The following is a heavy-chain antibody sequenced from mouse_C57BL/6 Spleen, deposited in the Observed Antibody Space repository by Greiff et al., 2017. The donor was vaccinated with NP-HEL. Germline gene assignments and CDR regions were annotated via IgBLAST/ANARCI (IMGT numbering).Heavy chain of an antibody. CDR1: GFTFSSYA. CDR2: ISDGGSYT. J-gene: IGHJ3*01. V-gene: IGHV5-4*01. Sequence: DVQLVESGGGLVKPGGSLKLSCAASGFTFSSYAMSWVRQTPEKRLEWVATISDGGSYTYYPDNVKGRFTISRDNAKNNLYLQMSHLKSEDTAMYYCARDEGSGYLAYWGQGTLVTVSA. D-gene: IGHD3-2*02. CDR3: ARDEGSGYLAY.